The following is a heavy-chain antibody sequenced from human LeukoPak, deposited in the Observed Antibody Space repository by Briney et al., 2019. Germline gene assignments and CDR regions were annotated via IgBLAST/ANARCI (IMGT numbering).Heavy chain of an antibody. CDR3: ARAQNSGILTGALDY. D-gene: IGHD3-9*01. V-gene: IGHV3-21*01. CDR1: GFTFSGYT. Sequence: GGSLRLSCAASGFTFSGYTMNWVRQAPGKGLEWVSSISTSSIYLYYADSVKGRFTISRDNAKNSLYLQMNSLRAEDTAVFYCARAQNSGILTGALDYWGQGTLVTVSS. J-gene: IGHJ4*02. CDR2: ISTSSIYL.